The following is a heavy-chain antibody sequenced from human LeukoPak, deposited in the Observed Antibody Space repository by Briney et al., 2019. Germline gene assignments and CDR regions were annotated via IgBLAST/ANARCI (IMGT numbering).Heavy chain of an antibody. CDR2: IYFSGST. D-gene: IGHD3-3*01. V-gene: IGHV4-28*03. CDR1: GYSISSSSW. CDR3: ARDAYYDFWSGTYYYGMDV. J-gene: IGHJ6*02. Sequence: PSETLSLTCAVSGYSISSSSWWGWIRQPPGKGLEWIGYIYFSGSTYYNPSLKSRVTMSVDTSKNQFSLKLSSVTAADTAVYYCARDAYYDFWSGTYYYGMDVWGQGTTVTVSS.